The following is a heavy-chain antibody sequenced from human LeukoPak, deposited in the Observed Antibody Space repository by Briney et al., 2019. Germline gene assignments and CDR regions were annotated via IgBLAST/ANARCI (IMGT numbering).Heavy chain of an antibody. D-gene: IGHD3-3*01. Sequence: ASVKVSCKASGGTFSSYAINWVRQAPGQGLEWMGGIIPIFGTANDAQRFQGRVTITTDESTSTAYMELSSLRSEDTAVYYCARASEIRLLEWLQPDYWGQGTLVTVSS. CDR3: ARASEIRLLEWLQPDY. J-gene: IGHJ4*02. V-gene: IGHV1-69*05. CDR2: IIPIFGTA. CDR1: GGTFSSYA.